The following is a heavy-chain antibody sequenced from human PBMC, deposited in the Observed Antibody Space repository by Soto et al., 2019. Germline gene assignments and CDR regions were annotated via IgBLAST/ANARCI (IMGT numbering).Heavy chain of an antibody. V-gene: IGHV3-30*03. CDR3: VVGQYYFDY. J-gene: IGHJ4*02. Sequence: QVQLVESGGGVVQPGRSLRLSWAASGFPFSSYGMHWVREAPGKGLEWVAVISYDGSNKYYADSVKGRFTISRDNSASKLYLQMNSLRPEDTALYYCVVGQYYFDYRGQGTLVTVSP. CDR2: ISYDGSNK. CDR1: GFPFSSYG. D-gene: IGHD1-26*01.